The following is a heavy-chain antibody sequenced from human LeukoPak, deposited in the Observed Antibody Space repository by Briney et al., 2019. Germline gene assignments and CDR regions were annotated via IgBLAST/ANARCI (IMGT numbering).Heavy chain of an antibody. D-gene: IGHD3-10*01. CDR1: GFTFSSYA. J-gene: IGHJ6*02. Sequence: GGSLRLSCAASGFTFSSYAMSWVRQAPGKGLEWVSAISGSGGSTYYADSVKGRFTISRDNSKNTLYLQMNSLRAEDTAVYYCAKDPVGEHYEPYYYYGMDVWGQGTTVTVSS. V-gene: IGHV3-23*01. CDR2: ISGSGGST. CDR3: AKDPVGEHYEPYYYYGMDV.